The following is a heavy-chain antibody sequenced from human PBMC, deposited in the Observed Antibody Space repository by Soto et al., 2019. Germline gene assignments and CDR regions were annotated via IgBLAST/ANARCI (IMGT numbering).Heavy chain of an antibody. CDR1: GFTFSNHG. J-gene: IGHJ4*02. Sequence: QVQLVESGGGVVQPGRSLRLSCVASGFTFSNHGMHWVRQAPGKGLEWVAVISHDGSYKSNVDSVEGRFTISRDNSKQTLYLEMNSLRTEDTAVYFCAKGVSAYGGYVKDWGQGTLVTVSS. CDR2: ISHDGSYK. D-gene: IGHD5-12*01. V-gene: IGHV3-30*18. CDR3: AKGVSAYGGYVKD.